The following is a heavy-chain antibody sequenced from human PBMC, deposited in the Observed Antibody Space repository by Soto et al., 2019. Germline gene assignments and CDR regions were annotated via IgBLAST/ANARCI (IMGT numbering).Heavy chain of an antibody. D-gene: IGHD3-22*01. CDR3: ATPNPGMIVSVHGDAFDI. V-gene: IGHV4-31*03. CDR2: IYYSGST. Sequence: SENLSLTCTVSGGSISSGGDYWSWIRQHPGKDLEWIGYIYYSGSTYYNPSLKGRVTISVDTSKNQFSLKLSSVTAADTAVYYCATPNPGMIVSVHGDAFDIWGQGTMVTVSS. CDR1: GGSISSGGDY. J-gene: IGHJ3*02.